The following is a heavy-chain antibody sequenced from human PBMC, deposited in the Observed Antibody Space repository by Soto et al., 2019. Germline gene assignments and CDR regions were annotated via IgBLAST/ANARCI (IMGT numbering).Heavy chain of an antibody. D-gene: IGHD3-16*01. Sequence: EVQLVESGGGLIQPGGSLRLSCEASGFTFSSNDMNWVRQAPGKGLEWVSLIWTSGSTAYADSVKGRFTISRDNSKSALYLRMSSLRDEYTAVYYCATRPLLRGAPWGQGTMVTVSS. CDR2: IWTSGST. V-gene: IGHV3-53*01. J-gene: IGHJ3*01. CDR3: ATRPLLRGAP. CDR1: GFTFSSND.